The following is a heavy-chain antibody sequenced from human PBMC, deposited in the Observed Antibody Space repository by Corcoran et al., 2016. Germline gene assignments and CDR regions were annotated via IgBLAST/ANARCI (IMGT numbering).Heavy chain of an antibody. CDR3: AKVWVGAIDD. CDR1: GFTFSSYG. J-gene: IGHJ4*02. CDR2: ISYDGSNK. V-gene: IGHV3-30*18. D-gene: IGHD1-26*01. Sequence: QVQLVESGGGVVQPGRSLRLSCAASGFTFSSYGMHWVRQAPGKGLEWVTVISYDGSNKYYADSVKGRFTISRDNSKNTLYLQMNSLRAEVTAVDYCAKVWVGAIDDWGQGTLVSVCS.